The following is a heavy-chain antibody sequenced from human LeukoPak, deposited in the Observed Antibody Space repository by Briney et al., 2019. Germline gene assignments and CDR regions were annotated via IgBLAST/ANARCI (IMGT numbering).Heavy chain of an antibody. CDR2: IFSGGST. CDR3: AREGRKYGSGSLYYFDY. V-gene: IGHV3-66*01. J-gene: IGHJ4*02. D-gene: IGHD3-10*01. Sequence: GGSLRLSCAAPGFTSSSYSMNWVRQAPGKGLEWVSVIFSGGSTYYADSVKGRFTISRDNSKNTLYLQMNSLRAEDTAVYYCAREGRKYGSGSLYYFDYWGQGTLVTVSS. CDR1: GFTSSSYS.